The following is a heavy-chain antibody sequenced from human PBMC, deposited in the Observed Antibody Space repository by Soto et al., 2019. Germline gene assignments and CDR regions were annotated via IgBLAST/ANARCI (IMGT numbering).Heavy chain of an antibody. V-gene: IGHV3-23*01. J-gene: IGHJ4*02. Sequence: EVQLLESGGGLVQPGGSLRLSCAASGFRFSSKAMSWVRQAPGKGLEWVSFISGSGSSTYYTDSLKGRFTISRDNSKNMVYLEMNYLRAEDTAVYYCAKENGFQFVNFGASGFDYWGQGSLVSVSS. CDR2: ISGSGSST. CDR1: GFRFSSKA. D-gene: IGHD6-6*01. CDR3: AKENGFQFVNFGASGFDY.